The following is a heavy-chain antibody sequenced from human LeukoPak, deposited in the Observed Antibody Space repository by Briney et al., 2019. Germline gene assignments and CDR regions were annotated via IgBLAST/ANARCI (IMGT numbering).Heavy chain of an antibody. CDR3: ARAPTGTGGWNWFDP. D-gene: IGHD1-1*01. CDR1: GGSISSYY. V-gene: IGHV4-4*07. Sequence: SETLSLTCTVSGGSISSYYWSWIRQPAGKGLELIGRTYPSGSTNYNPSLKSRVTMSVDTSKNQFSLKLSSVTAADTAVYYCARAPTGTGGWNWFDPWGQGTLVTVSS. CDR2: TYPSGST. J-gene: IGHJ5*02.